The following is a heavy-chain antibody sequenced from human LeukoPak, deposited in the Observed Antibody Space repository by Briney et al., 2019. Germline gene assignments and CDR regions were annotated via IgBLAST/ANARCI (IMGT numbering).Heavy chain of an antibody. CDR1: GGSISSGSYY. CDR2: IYTSGTT. CDR3: ARWGDLYWYFDL. V-gene: IGHV4-61*02. D-gene: IGHD2-21*02. J-gene: IGHJ2*01. Sequence: PSQTLSLTCTVSGGSISSGSYYCNWIRQPAGKGLEWIGRIYTSGTTDYNPSLKSRVTISVDTSKNQSSLKLSSVTAADTAVYYCARWGDLYWYFDLWGRGILVTVSS.